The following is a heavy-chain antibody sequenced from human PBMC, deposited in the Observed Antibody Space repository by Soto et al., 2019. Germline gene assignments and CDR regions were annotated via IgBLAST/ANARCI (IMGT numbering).Heavy chain of an antibody. CDR1: GFTFSSYS. CDR2: ISSSSSYI. D-gene: IGHD3-10*01. V-gene: IGHV3-21*01. Sequence: SGGSLRLSCAASGFTFSSYSMNWVRQAPGKGLEWVSSISSSSSYIYYADSVKGRFTISRDNAKNSLYLQMNSLRAEDTAVYYCAREGGRIAMVRGEFDPWGQGTLVTVSS. J-gene: IGHJ5*02. CDR3: AREGGRIAMVRGEFDP.